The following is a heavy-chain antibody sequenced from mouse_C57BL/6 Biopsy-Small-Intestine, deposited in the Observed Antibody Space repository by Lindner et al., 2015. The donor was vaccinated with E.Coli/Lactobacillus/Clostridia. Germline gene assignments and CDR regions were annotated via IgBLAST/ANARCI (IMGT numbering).Heavy chain of an antibody. CDR2: IYPGDGDT. CDR3: ARGDSYAMDY. Sequence: VQLQESGPELVKPGASVKISCKASGYAFSSSWMNWVKQRPGKGLEWIGRIYPGDGDTNYNGKFKGKATLTADKSSSTAYMQLSSLTSEDSAVYFCARGDSYAMDYWGQGTSVTVSS. CDR1: GYAFSSSW. J-gene: IGHJ4*01. D-gene: IGHD3-3*01. V-gene: IGHV1-82*01.